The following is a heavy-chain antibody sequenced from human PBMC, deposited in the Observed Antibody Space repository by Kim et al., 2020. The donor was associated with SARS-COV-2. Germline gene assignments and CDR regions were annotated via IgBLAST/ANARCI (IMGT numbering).Heavy chain of an antibody. CDR3: AGQDYSGTWDKDKWFDP. V-gene: IGHV4-39*01. D-gene: IGHD6-13*01. CDR1: GFALSSSSYF. J-gene: IGHJ5*02. Sequence: SETLSLTCSVSGFALSSSSYFWAWIRQPPGKGLEWIGTIYYNGNTFYNPSLKSLVTITLDTSKTLFSLHLTSMSAADTAVYYCAGQDYSGTWDKDKWFDPWGQGTLVSVSA. CDR2: IYYNGNT.